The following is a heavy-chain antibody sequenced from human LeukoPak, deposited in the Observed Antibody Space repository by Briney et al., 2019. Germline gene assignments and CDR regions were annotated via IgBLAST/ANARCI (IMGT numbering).Heavy chain of an antibody. V-gene: IGHV3-7*01. Sequence: GGSLRLSCAASGFTFSDYWMSWVRQAPGKGLECVANIKYHGSDEHYVDSVRGRFTISRHNAKNSLFLQMNSLRAEDTAVYYCARIGGSGTYWDYWGQGTLVTVSS. J-gene: IGHJ4*02. D-gene: IGHD3-10*01. CDR3: ARIGGSGTYWDY. CDR2: IKYHGSDE. CDR1: GFTFSDYW.